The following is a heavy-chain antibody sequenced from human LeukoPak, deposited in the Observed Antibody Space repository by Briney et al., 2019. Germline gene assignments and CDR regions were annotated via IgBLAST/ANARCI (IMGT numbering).Heavy chain of an antibody. CDR2: IYYSGST. Sequence: PSETLSLTCTVSGGSISSSSYYWGWIRQPPGKGLEWIGSIYYSGSTYYNPSLKSRVTISVDTSKNQFSLKLSSVTAADTAVYYCARDPYSSGWYKDAFDIWGQGTMVTVSS. V-gene: IGHV4-39*02. D-gene: IGHD6-19*01. CDR1: GGSISSSSYY. CDR3: ARDPYSSGWYKDAFDI. J-gene: IGHJ3*02.